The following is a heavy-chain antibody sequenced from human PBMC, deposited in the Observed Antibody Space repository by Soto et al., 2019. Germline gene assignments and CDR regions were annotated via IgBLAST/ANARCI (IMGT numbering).Heavy chain of an antibody. V-gene: IGHV4-61*08. D-gene: IGHD3-3*01. J-gene: IGHJ6*02. CDR1: GGSIYTDDYY. CDR2: IYYSGST. CDR3: ARGGRRFLEWLTPYYYYGMDV. Sequence: PSETLSLTCTVSGGSIYTDDYYWGWIRQPPGRGLEWGGNIYYSGSTNYNPSLKSRVTISVDTSKNQFSLKLSSVTAADTAVYYCARGGRRFLEWLTPYYYYGMDVWGQGTTVTVSS.